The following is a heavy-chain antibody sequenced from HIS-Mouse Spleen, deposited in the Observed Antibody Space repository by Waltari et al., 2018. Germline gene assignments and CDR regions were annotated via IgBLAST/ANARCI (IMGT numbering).Heavy chain of an antibody. V-gene: IGHV4-39*07. J-gene: IGHJ2*01. CDR1: GGSISSRSYY. D-gene: IGHD6-13*01. CDR3: AREIPYSSSWYDWYFDL. CDR2: IYYSGST. Sequence: QLQLQESGPGLVKPSETLSLTCPVSGGSISSRSYYCGWIRQPLGKGLKWIGSIYYSGSTYYNPSLKSRVTISVDTSKNQFSLKLSSVTAADTAVYYCAREIPYSSSWYDWYFDLWGRGTLVTVSS.